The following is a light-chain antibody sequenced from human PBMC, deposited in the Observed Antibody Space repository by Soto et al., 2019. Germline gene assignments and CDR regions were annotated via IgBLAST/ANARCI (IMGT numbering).Light chain of an antibody. J-gene: IGKJ1*01. Sequence: DIQVTQSPSTLSASVGDRVTITCRASQSISSWLAWYQQKPGKAPKLLIYKASSLESGVPSRFSGSGSGTEFTLTISSLQPDDVATYYCQQYTCLWTFGPGTKVDIK. V-gene: IGKV1-5*03. CDR2: KAS. CDR1: QSISSW. CDR3: QQYTCLWT.